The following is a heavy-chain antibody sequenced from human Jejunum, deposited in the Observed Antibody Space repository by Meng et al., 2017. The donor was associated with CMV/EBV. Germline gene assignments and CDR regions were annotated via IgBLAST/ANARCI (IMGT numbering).Heavy chain of an antibody. CDR1: GFTFSDHY. V-gene: IGHV3-72*01. CDR2: TRNKANSYTT. D-gene: IGHD3-16*01. CDR3: ARDYGD. Sequence: SCAASGFTFSDHYMDWVRQAPGKGLEWVGRTRNKANSYTTEYAASVKGRFIISRDGSKNSLYLQMNSLKIEDTAVYYCARDYGDWGQGTLVTVSS. J-gene: IGHJ4*02.